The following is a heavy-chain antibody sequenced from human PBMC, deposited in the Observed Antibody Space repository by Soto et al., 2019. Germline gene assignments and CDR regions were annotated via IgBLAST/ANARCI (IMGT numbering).Heavy chain of an antibody. CDR1: GFTFRNFA. CDR3: TRDLLAGHDVY. J-gene: IGHJ4*02. D-gene: IGHD5-12*01. V-gene: IGHV3-30*04. Sequence: QVQLVESGGGVVQPGRSLRLSCAASGFTFRNFAMHWVRQAPGKGLEWLAAITFDGKDKYYADSVEGRFTISRDTSKNTLYLQMNSLRIDDTALYFCTRDLLAGHDVYWGQGTLVTVSS. CDR2: ITFDGKDK.